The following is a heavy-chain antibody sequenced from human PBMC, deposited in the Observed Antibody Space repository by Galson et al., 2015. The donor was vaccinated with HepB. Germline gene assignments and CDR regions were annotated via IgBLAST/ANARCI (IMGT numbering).Heavy chain of an antibody. CDR2: VSYDGSNK. CDR3: ARESEVVPAATLWAFDI. D-gene: IGHD2-2*01. V-gene: IGHV3-30-3*01. Sequence: SLRLSCAASGFTFSSYAMHWVRQAPGKGLEWVAVVSYDGSNKYYADSVKGRFTISRDNSKNTLYLQMNSLRAEDTAVYYCARESEVVPAATLWAFDIWGQGTMVTVSS. J-gene: IGHJ3*02. CDR1: GFTFSSYA.